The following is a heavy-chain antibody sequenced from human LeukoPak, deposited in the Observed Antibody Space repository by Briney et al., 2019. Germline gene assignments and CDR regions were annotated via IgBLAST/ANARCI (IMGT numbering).Heavy chain of an antibody. D-gene: IGHD1-26*01. CDR3: ARNSRTYYYFDY. CDR1: GGSISSYY. V-gene: IGHV4-59*12. J-gene: IGHJ4*01. Sequence: PSETLPVTRTVSGGSISSYYWSWIRQPPGKGLEWIGYIYYSGRTNYNPSLKSRVTISVDTSKNQFPLNLTSVTAADTAVYYCARNSRTYYYFDYWGQ. CDR2: IYYSGRT.